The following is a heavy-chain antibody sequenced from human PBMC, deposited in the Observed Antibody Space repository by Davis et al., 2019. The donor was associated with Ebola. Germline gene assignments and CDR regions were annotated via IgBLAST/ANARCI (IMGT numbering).Heavy chain of an antibody. V-gene: IGHV4-59*01. Sequence: MPTETLSLTCPVSGGSISSYYWSWIRQPPGKGLEWIGYIYYSGSTYYNPSLKSRVTISVDTSKNQFSLKLSSVTAADTAVYYCARAPTPYQPPFDYWGQGTLVTVSS. D-gene: IGHD2-2*01. J-gene: IGHJ4*02. CDR2: IYYSGST. CDR3: ARAPTPYQPPFDY. CDR1: GGSISSYY.